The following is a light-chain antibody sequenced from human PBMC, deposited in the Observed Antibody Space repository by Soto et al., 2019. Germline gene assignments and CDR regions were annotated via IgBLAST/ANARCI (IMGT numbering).Light chain of an antibody. CDR2: AAS. J-gene: IGKJ5*01. CDR3: QQSYRTPT. V-gene: IGKV1-39*01. Sequence: DIQMTQSPSSLSESAGDRVTITCRASQGISTYLNWYQQKPGKAPKLLIYAASSLQSGVPSRFSGSGSGTEFTLTISSLQPEDFATYYCQQSYRTPTFGQGTRLEIK. CDR1: QGISTY.